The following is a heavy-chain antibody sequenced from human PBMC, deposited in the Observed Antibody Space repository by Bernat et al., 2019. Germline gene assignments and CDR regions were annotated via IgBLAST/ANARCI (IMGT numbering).Heavy chain of an antibody. CDR1: GFTFSSYA. Sequence: QVQLVESGGGVVQPGRSLRLSCAASGFTFSSYAMHWVRQAPGKGLEWVAVISYDGSNKYYADSVKGRFTISRDTSKNTLYLQMNSLRADDTAVYYCARERAADIPSFSIYYYYYGMDVWGQGTTVTVSS. D-gene: IGHD3-9*01. CDR2: ISYDGSNK. J-gene: IGHJ6*02. V-gene: IGHV3-30-3*01. CDR3: ARERAADIPSFSIYYYYYGMDV.